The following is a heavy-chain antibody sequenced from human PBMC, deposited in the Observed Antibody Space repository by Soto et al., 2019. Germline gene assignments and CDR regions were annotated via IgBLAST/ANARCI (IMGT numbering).Heavy chain of an antibody. CDR3: ARGVVGAKSAEYFQH. V-gene: IGHV4-31*03. CDR2: IYYSGST. J-gene: IGHJ1*01. Sequence: SETLSLTCTVSGGSISSGGYYWSWIRQHPGKGLEWIGYIYYSGSTYYNPSLKSRVTISVDTSKNQFSLKLSSVTAADTAVYYCARGVVGAKSAEYFQHWGQGTLVTVSS. CDR1: GGSISSGGYY. D-gene: IGHD1-26*01.